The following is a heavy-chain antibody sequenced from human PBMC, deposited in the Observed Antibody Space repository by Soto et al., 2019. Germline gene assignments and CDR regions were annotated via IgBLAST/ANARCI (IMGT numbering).Heavy chain of an antibody. V-gene: IGHV1-3*01. CDR2: INAGNGNT. CDR3: ARDLAPSYDSSDYYDY. Sequence: SVKISSKASGYTFTSYAMHWVRQAPGQRLEWMGWINAGNGNTKYSQMFQGLVTVTRATPASTGYMELRSLRSEDTAVYYCARDLAPSYDSSDYYDYWGQGTLVTVSS. D-gene: IGHD3-22*01. CDR1: GYTFTSYA. J-gene: IGHJ4*02.